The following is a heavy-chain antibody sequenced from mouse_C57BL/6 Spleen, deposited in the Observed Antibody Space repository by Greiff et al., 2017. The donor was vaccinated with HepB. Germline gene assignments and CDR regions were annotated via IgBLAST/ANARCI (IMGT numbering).Heavy chain of an antibody. Sequence: QVQLKQPGAELVKPGASVKLSCKASGYTFTSYWMQWVKQRPGQGLEWIGEIDPSDSYTNYNQKFKGKATLTVDTSSSTAYMQLSSLTSEDSAVYYCARGDYYYGSSLYYAMDYWGQGTSVTVSS. CDR2: IDPSDSYT. CDR3: ARGDYYYGSSLYYAMDY. CDR1: GYTFTSYW. D-gene: IGHD1-1*01. V-gene: IGHV1-50*01. J-gene: IGHJ4*01.